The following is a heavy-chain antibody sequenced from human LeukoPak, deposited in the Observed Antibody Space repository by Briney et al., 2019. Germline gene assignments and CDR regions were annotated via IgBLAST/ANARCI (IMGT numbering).Heavy chain of an antibody. D-gene: IGHD3-22*01. CDR2: IYYSGGT. CDR1: GGSISSYY. Sequence: SETLSLTCTVSGGSISSYYWSWIRQPPGQGLEWIGYIYYSGGTNYNPSLKSRVTISIDTSKNQFSLKLSSVTAADTAVYYCARERYYYDISGYYLGVGFFDYWGQGALVTVSS. CDR3: ARERYYYDISGYYLGVGFFDY. V-gene: IGHV4-59*13. J-gene: IGHJ4*02.